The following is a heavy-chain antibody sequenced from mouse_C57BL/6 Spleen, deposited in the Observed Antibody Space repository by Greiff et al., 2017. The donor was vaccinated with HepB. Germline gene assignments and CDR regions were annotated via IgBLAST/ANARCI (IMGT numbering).Heavy chain of an antibody. CDR3: ARDDYSNYGYAY. V-gene: IGHV1-54*01. CDR2: INPGSGGT. D-gene: IGHD2-5*01. J-gene: IGHJ3*01. CDR1: GYAFTNYL. Sequence: QVQLQQSGAELVRPGTSVKVSCTASGYAFTNYLIEWVKQRPGQGLEWIGVINPGSGGTNYNEKFKGKATLTADKSSSTAYMQLSSLTSEDSAVYFCARDDYSNYGYAYWGQGTLVTVSA.